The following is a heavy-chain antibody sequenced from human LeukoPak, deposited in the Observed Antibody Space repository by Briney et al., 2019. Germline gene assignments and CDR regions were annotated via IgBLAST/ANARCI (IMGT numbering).Heavy chain of an antibody. CDR2: LISILGIV. V-gene: IGHV1-69*02. J-gene: IGHJ6*03. D-gene: IGHD3-10*01. CDR3: ANRGYYGSGSYYKGRAYYYYYYMDV. Sequence: FSCKASGGTFSSYTISWVRPAPGQGLEWMGSLISILGIVNYAQKFPGRVTITADKSISTAYMELSSLRSKDTSVYYCANRGYYGSGSYYKGRAYYYYYYMDVWGKGTTGTVSS. CDR1: GGTFSSYT.